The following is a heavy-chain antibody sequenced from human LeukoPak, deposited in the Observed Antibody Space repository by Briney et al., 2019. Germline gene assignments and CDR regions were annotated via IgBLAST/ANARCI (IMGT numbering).Heavy chain of an antibody. V-gene: IGHV1-18*01. D-gene: IGHD3-22*01. J-gene: IGHJ4*02. Sequence: ASVKVSCKASGYTFTSYGISWVRQAPGQGLEWMGWISAYNGNTNYAQKLQGRVTMTTDTSTSTAYMELRRLRSDDTAVYYCARGATYYYDSSGYYYPRGYFDYWGQGTLVTVSS. CDR2: ISAYNGNT. CDR1: GYTFTSYG. CDR3: ARGATYYYDSSGYYYPRGYFDY.